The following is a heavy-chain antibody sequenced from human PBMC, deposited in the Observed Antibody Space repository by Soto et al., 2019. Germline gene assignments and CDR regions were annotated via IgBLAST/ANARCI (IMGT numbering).Heavy chain of an antibody. CDR3: AKYYDDSGYAYFFGS. J-gene: IGHJ4*02. D-gene: IGHD3-22*01. V-gene: IGHV3-7*01. CDR1: GFTFSRYW. Sequence: EVQLVESGGGLVQPGGSLRHSCAASGFTFSRYWMTWVRQAPGKGLEWVANIKQDGSEIYYVDSVKGRFTISRDNAKKSLYLQMNSLRAEDTAVYYCAKYYDDSGYAYFFGSWGQGTLVTVSS. CDR2: IKQDGSEI.